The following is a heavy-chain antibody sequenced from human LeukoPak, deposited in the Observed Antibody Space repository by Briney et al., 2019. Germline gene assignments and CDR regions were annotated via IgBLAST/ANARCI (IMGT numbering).Heavy chain of an antibody. V-gene: IGHV1-2*02. D-gene: IGHD2-2*01. Sequence: ASVKVSCKASGYTFTSYGISWVRQAPGQGLEWMGRINPNSGGTNYAQKFQGRVTMTRDTPISTAYMELSRLRSDDTAVYYCARWGYCSSTSSCYYYYMDVWGKGTTVTVSS. CDR2: INPNSGGT. CDR1: GYTFTSYG. CDR3: ARWGYCSSTSSCYYYYMDV. J-gene: IGHJ6*03.